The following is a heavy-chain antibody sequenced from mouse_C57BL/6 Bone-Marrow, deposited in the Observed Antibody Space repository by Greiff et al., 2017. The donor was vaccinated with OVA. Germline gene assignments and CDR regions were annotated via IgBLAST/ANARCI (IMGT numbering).Heavy chain of an antibody. CDR1: GYTFTSYW. CDR3: ARQEDYYGYFDY. V-gene: IGHV1-61*01. CDR2: IYPSDSET. D-gene: IGHD1-1*01. Sequence: QVQLQQPGAELVRPGSSVKLSCKASGYTFTSYWMDWVKQRPGQGLEWIGNIYPSDSETHYNQKFKDKATLTVDKSSSTAYMQLSSLTSEDSAVYDCARQEDYYGYFDYWGQGTTLTVSS. J-gene: IGHJ2*01.